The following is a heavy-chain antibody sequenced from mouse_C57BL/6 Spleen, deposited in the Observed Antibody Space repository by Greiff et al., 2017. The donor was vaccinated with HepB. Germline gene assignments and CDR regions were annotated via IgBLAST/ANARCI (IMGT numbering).Heavy chain of an antibody. J-gene: IGHJ2*01. CDR2: IRSKSSNYAT. CDR1: GFTFNTYA. CDR3: VRDLSYYGSSYYFDY. V-gene: IGHV10-3*01. D-gene: IGHD1-1*01. Sequence: EVQLVESGGGLVQPKGSLKLSCAASGFTFNTYAMHWVRQAPGKGLEWVARIRSKSSNYATYYADSVKDRFTISRDDSQSMLYLQMNNLKTEDTAMYYCVRDLSYYGSSYYFDYWGQGTTLTVSS.